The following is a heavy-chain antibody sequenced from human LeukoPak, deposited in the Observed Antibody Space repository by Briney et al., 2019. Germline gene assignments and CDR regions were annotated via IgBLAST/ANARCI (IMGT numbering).Heavy chain of an antibody. CDR1: GFTFSDHY. D-gene: IGHD3-22*01. CDR3: ARVGDYYDSRGYSTDAFDI. J-gene: IGHJ3*02. Sequence: YPGGSLRLSCAASGFTFSDHYMDSVRQAPGKGSEWVGRIRNEAKSYTPQYSPSVKDRFTISRDDSRNSLYLQMRSLETEDTAVYFCARVGDYYDSRGYSTDAFDIWGQGTMVTVSS. V-gene: IGHV3-72*01. CDR2: IRNEAKSYTP.